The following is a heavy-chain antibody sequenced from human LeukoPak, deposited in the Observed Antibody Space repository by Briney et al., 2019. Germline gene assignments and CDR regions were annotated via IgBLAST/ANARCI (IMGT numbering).Heavy chain of an antibody. Sequence: GGSLRLSCAASGFTFSSSWMSWVRQAPGKGLEWVAIIKQDGSEKYYVDSVKGRFTISRDNAKNSLYLQMNSLRDEDTAVYYCARVGHYDILTGRIYYFDYWGQGTLVTVSS. V-gene: IGHV3-7*01. J-gene: IGHJ4*02. CDR1: GFTFSSSW. CDR2: IKQDGSEK. CDR3: ARVGHYDILTGRIYYFDY. D-gene: IGHD3-9*01.